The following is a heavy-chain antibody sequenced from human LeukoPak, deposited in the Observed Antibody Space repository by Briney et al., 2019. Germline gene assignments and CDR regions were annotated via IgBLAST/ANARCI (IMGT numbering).Heavy chain of an antibody. CDR2: INHSGGT. D-gene: IGHD4-23*01. CDR1: GGSFSGYY. CDR3: ASYRGAFFQR. J-gene: IGHJ1*01. V-gene: IGHV4-34*01. Sequence: SETLSLTCAVYGGSFSGYYWSWIRQPPGKGLEWIGEINHSGGTNYNPSLKSRVTISVDTSKNQFSLKLSSVTAADTAVYYCASYRGAFFQRWGQGTLVTVSS.